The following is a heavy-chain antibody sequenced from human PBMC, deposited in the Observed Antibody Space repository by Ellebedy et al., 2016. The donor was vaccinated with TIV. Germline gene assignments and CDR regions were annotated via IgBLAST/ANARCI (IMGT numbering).Heavy chain of an antibody. CDR2: LFHTGRT. CDR1: GASISSNNW. CDR3: ARILTAYYNQYYDGMGV. J-gene: IGHJ6*02. D-gene: IGHD3-9*01. Sequence: SETLSLTXAVSGASISSNNWWSRVRQPPGNGLEWIGDLFHTGRTNYNPSLKSRVTISVEKSKNQFSLVLRSVTAADTAIYYCARILTAYYNQYYDGMGVWGQGTTVTVSS. V-gene: IGHV4-4*02.